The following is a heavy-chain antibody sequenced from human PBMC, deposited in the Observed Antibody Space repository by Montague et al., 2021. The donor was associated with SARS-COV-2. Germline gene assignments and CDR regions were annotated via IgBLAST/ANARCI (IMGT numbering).Heavy chain of an antibody. D-gene: IGHD5-18*01. Sequence: SETLSLTCTVTGGPISGSSDYWGWIRQSPGKGLEWIGSIDYSGNTXYRPSLKSRLTISVDTSKNQFSLKLNSVTAADTALYYCARREYSYGWGDWGQGTLVTVSS. CDR2: IDYSGNT. CDR3: ARREYSYGWGD. V-gene: IGHV4-39*01. J-gene: IGHJ4*02. CDR1: GGPISGSSDY.